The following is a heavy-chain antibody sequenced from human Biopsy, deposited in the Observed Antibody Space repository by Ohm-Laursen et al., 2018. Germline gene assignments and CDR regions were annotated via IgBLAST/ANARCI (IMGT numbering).Heavy chain of an antibody. D-gene: IGHD3-9*01. V-gene: IGHV1-69*13. CDR1: GGTFSNYG. Sequence: SVKVSCKAPGGTFSNYGVNWVRQAPGQGLEWMGGIIPMFGTANYAQMFQGRVTISADESTSTATMELRSLRSDDTAVYYCATKLTGYFHHWGQGTLVIVSS. CDR2: IIPMFGTA. CDR3: ATKLTGYFHH. J-gene: IGHJ1*01.